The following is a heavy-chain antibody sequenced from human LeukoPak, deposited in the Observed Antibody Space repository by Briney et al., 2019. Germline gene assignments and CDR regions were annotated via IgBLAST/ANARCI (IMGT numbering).Heavy chain of an antibody. V-gene: IGHV4-59*01. Sequence: SGTLSLTCTVSGGSISTYYWSWIRQPPGKGLEWVGYIYHNGSTNYNPSLTRRVTISVDTSQNQFYLKLSSVTAADTAVYYCARDGYSGSDALWGQGTLVIVSS. CDR2: IYHNGST. D-gene: IGHD5-12*01. J-gene: IGHJ4*02. CDR1: GGSISTYY. CDR3: ARDGYSGSDAL.